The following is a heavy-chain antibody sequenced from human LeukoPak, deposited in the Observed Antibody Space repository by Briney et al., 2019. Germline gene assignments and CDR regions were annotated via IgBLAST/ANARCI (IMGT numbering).Heavy chain of an antibody. CDR3: ARDWYCSGGSCADCFDP. Sequence: GASVKVSCKASGYTFTSYGVSWVRQAPGQGLEWMGWISTWDGDANYAQNFQGRVTLTTDTSTTTAYMEVTSLTSDDPAVYYCARDWYCSGGSCADCFDPWGQGTLVTVSS. D-gene: IGHD2-15*01. V-gene: IGHV1-18*01. J-gene: IGHJ5*02. CDR2: ISTWDGDA. CDR1: GYTFTSYG.